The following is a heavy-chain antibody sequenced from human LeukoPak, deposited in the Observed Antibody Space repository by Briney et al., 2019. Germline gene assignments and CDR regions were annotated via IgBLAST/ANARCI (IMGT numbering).Heavy chain of an antibody. Sequence: PSEALSLTCTVSGGSISSSSYYWGWICQPPGKGLEWIGSIYYSGSTYYNPSLKSRVTISVDTSKNQFSLKLSSVTAVDTAVYYCATQPASRYWGQGTLVTVSS. D-gene: IGHD2-2*01. CDR1: GGSISSSSYY. J-gene: IGHJ4*02. V-gene: IGHV4-39*01. CDR2: IYYSGST. CDR3: ATQPASRY.